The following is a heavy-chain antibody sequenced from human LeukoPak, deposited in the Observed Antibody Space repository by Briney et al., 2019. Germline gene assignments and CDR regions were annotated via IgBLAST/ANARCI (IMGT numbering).Heavy chain of an antibody. CDR3: AEGWGSFDY. Sequence: GGSLRLSCAASGFTFSSYGMHWVRQAPGKGLEWVAVISYDGSNKYYADSVKGRFTISRDNSKNTLYLQMNSLRAEDTAIYYCAEGWGSFDYWGQGILVTASS. CDR2: ISYDGSNK. J-gene: IGHJ4*02. V-gene: IGHV3-30*18. CDR1: GFTFSSYG. D-gene: IGHD7-27*01.